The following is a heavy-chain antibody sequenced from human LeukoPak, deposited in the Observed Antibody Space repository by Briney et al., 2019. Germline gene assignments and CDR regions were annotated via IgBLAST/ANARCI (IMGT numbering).Heavy chain of an antibody. D-gene: IGHD3-22*01. CDR1: GGSISSYY. Sequence: SETLSLTXTVDGGSISSYYWSWIRQPAGKGLEWIGRIYTSGSTNYNPSLKSRVTMSVDTSKPQSSLKLSSVTAADTAVYYCARVMRASYDSSGFRAFDIWGQGTMVTVSS. CDR2: IYTSGST. V-gene: IGHV4-4*07. CDR3: ARVMRASYDSSGFRAFDI. J-gene: IGHJ3*02.